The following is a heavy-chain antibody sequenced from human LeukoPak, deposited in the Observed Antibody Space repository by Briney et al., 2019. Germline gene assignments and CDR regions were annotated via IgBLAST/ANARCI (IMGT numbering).Heavy chain of an antibody. CDR3: ASAIQGDDAFDI. D-gene: IGHD3-16*01. V-gene: IGHV5-10-1*01. J-gene: IGHJ3*02. Sequence: GESLRISFKGSGXSFTSYWVSWVRQMPGKGLEWMGRIDPSDSYSNYRPSFQGHVTISADKSISTAYLQWSSLKASDTAMYYCASAIQGDDAFDIWGQGTMVTVSS. CDR1: GXSFTSYW. CDR2: IDPSDSYS.